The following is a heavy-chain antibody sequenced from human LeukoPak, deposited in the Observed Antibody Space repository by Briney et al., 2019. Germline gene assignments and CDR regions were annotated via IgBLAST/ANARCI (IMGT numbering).Heavy chain of an antibody. CDR2: INPNSGGT. D-gene: IGHD3-10*02. V-gene: IGHV1-2*06. CDR1: GYTFTGYQ. CDR3: ARDLAVPNNWFDP. Sequence: ASVKVSCKASGYTFTGYQIHWVRQAPGQGLEWMGRINPNSGGTNYAQKFQGRVTMTRDTSISTAYMELSGLTSDDTAVYYCARDLAVPNNWFDPWGQGTLVTVSS. J-gene: IGHJ5*02.